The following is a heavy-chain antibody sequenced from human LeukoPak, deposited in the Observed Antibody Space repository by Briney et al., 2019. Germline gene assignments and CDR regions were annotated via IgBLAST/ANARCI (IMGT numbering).Heavy chain of an antibody. J-gene: IGHJ5*02. V-gene: IGHV1-18*01. D-gene: IGHD3-10*01. CDR2: ISAYNGNT. CDR3: ASDRPYGSVDDVVDP. Sequence: ASVKVSCKASGYTFTSYGISWVRQAPGQGLEWMGWISAYNGNTNYAQKLQGRVTMTTDTSTSTAYMELRSLRSDDTAVYYCASDRPYGSVDDVVDPWGQGTLVTVSS. CDR1: GYTFTSYG.